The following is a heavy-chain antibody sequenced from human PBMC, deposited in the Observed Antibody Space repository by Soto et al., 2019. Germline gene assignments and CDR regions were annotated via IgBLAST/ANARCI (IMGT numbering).Heavy chain of an antibody. V-gene: IGHV1-18*04. J-gene: IGHJ4*02. CDR3: ARDKMIYTFVSETFGY. CDR2: ISGYNGDT. Sequence: ASVKVSCKASGYTFSSFGISWVRQAPGQGLEWMGWISGYNGDTDIAQKVQGRITMTTDTSTSTAYMELRSLRSDDTAVYYCARDKMIYTFVSETFGYWRQGPVFT. D-gene: IGHD2-2*02. CDR1: GYTFSSFG.